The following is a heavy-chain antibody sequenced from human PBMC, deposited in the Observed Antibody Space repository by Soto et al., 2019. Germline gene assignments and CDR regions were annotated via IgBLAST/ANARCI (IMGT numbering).Heavy chain of an antibody. V-gene: IGHV3-64D*06. CDR3: VKPPGYYSDSNTYYCV. Sequence: GGSLRLSCAVSGFTLNDYAMSWVRQAPGKGLQYVSAISSSGDSTYYADSVKGRFTISRDNSKNTLYLQMSSLRAEDTAVYYCVKPPGYYSDSNTYYCVCGRETMVRVSS. D-gene: IGHD3-22*01. CDR1: GFTLNDYA. J-gene: IGHJ4*02. CDR2: ISSSGDST.